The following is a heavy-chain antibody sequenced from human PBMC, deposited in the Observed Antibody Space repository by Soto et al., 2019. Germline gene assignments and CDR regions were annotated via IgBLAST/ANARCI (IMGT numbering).Heavy chain of an antibody. CDR3: ARQKDSSGYYPTLDY. Sequence: GESLKISCXASGYSFTNYWIGWVRQMPGKGLEWVGIIYPGDSDTRYSPSFQGQVTISADKSISTSYLQWSSLKASDTAMYYCARQKDSSGYYPTLDYWGQGTLVTVSS. V-gene: IGHV5-51*01. CDR1: GYSFTNYW. D-gene: IGHD3-22*01. J-gene: IGHJ4*02. CDR2: IYPGDSDT.